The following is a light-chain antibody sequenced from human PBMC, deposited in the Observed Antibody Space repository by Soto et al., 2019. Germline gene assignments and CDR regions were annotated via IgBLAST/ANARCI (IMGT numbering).Light chain of an antibody. CDR2: GNT. J-gene: IGLJ1*01. V-gene: IGLV1-40*01. CDR1: SSNIGAGSD. CDR3: QTYVSSLSGLYV. Sequence: QSALTQPPSISGAPGQRVTISCTGSSSNIGAGSDVHWYHQLPGTAPKLLIYGNTNRPSGVPDRFSGSKSGTSASLAIAGLQTEDEGDYYCQTYVSSLSGLYVFGTGTKVTVL.